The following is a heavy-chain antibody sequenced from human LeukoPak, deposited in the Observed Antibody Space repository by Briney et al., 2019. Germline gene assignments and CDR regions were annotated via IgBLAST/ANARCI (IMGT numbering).Heavy chain of an antibody. V-gene: IGHV4-34*01. D-gene: IGHD3-10*01. CDR2: INQSGST. CDR1: GGSFSGYY. Sequence: SETLSLTCAVYGGSFSGYYWSWIRQPPGKGLEWIGEINQSGSTTYNPSLKSRVTISIDTSKNQFSLKLSSVTAADTAVYYCARGLYYNSSGRYGMDVWGQGTTVTVSS. CDR3: ARGLYYNSSGRYGMDV. J-gene: IGHJ6*01.